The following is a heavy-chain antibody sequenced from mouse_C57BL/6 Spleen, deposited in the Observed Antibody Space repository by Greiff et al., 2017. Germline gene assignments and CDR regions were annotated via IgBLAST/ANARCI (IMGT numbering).Heavy chain of an antibody. Sequence: EVQLVESGPGMVKPSQSLSLTCTVTGYSITSGYDWHWIRHFPGNKLEWMGYISYSGSTNYNPYLKSRISITHDTSKNHFFLKLHSVTTEDTATYYCARGLNYGGRSWGFADWGKGTLVTVSA. D-gene: IGHD1-1*01. CDR1: GYSITSGYD. V-gene: IGHV3-1*01. J-gene: IGHJ3*01. CDR2: ISYSGST. CDR3: ARGLNYGGRSWGFAD.